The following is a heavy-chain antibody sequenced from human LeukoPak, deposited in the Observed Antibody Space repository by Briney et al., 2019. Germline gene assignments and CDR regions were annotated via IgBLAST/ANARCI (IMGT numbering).Heavy chain of an antibody. CDR3: ARIIVVVPAATDY. J-gene: IGHJ4*02. V-gene: IGHV4-38-2*01. CDR2: IYHSGST. Sequence: SETLSLTCAVSGYSTSSGYYWGWIRQPPGKGLEWIGSIYHSGSTYYNPSLKSRVTISVDTSKNQFSLKLSSVTAADTAVYYCARIIVVVPAATDYWGQGTLVTVSS. CDR1: GYSTSSGYY. D-gene: IGHD2-2*01.